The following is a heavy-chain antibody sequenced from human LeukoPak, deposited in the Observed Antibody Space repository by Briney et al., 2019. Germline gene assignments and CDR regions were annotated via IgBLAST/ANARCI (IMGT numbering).Heavy chain of an antibody. CDR3: ARDSSNFPILDDY. V-gene: IGHV1-69*04. Sequence: SVKVSCKASGYTFTSYDISWVRQAPGQGLEWMGRITPILGIANYAQKFQGRVTITADKSTSTAYMELSSLRSEDTAVYYCARDSSNFPILDDYWGQGTLVTVSS. CDR2: ITPILGIA. D-gene: IGHD7-27*01. CDR1: GYTFTSYD. J-gene: IGHJ4*02.